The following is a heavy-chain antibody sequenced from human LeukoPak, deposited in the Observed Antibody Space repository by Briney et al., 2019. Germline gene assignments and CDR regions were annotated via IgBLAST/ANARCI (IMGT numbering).Heavy chain of an antibody. CDR1: GFTFSSYA. CDR3: AKETDYGGNSVGFGNFDY. J-gene: IGHJ4*02. Sequence: PGGSLRLSCAASGFTFSSYAMSWVRQAPGKGLEWVSALSDSGGSTYYADSVKGRFTISRDNAKNSLYLQMNSLRAEDTALYYCAKETDYGGNSVGFGNFDYWGQGTLVTVSS. V-gene: IGHV3-23*01. CDR2: LSDSGGST. D-gene: IGHD4-23*01.